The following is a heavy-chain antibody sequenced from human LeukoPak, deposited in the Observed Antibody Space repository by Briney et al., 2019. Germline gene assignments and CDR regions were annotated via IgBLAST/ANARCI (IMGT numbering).Heavy chain of an antibody. CDR3: AERGITMIGGV. CDR1: GFPLSCYV. Sequence: GGSLRLSCAASGFPLSCYVMIWVRQAPGEGVEWVSYISSSGSTIYYADSVKRRFTISRDNAKNSLYLQMNSLRADDTAVYYCAERGITMIGGVWGKGTTVTTSS. CDR2: ISSSGSTI. J-gene: IGHJ6*04. V-gene: IGHV3-48*03. D-gene: IGHD3-10*02.